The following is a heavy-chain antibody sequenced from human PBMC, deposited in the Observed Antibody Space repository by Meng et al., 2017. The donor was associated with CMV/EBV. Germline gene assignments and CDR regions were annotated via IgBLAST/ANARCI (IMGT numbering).Heavy chain of an antibody. CDR2: IKQDGSEK. CDR1: GFTFSSYW. D-gene: IGHD6-19*01. CDR3: ARSRSGGGWYYFDY. Sequence: GALKISCAASGFTFSSYWMSWVRQAPGKGLEWVANIKQDGSEKYYVDSVKGRFTISRDNAKNSLYLQMNSLRAEDTAVYYCARSRSGGGWYYFDYWGQGTLVTVSS. J-gene: IGHJ4*02. V-gene: IGHV3-7*01.